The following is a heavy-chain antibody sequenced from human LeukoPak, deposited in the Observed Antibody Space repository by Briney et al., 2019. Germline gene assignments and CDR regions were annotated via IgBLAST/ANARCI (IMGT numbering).Heavy chain of an antibody. CDR3: AREQLDYYYYGMDV. Sequence: GGSLRLSCAASGFTFSSYAMSWVRQTPGKGLEWVSAISGSGGSTYYADSVKGRFTISRDNAKNSLYLQMNSLRAEDTAVYYCAREQLDYYYYGMDVWGQGTTVTVSS. CDR2: ISGSGGST. CDR1: GFTFSSYA. J-gene: IGHJ6*02. D-gene: IGHD6-13*01. V-gene: IGHV3-23*01.